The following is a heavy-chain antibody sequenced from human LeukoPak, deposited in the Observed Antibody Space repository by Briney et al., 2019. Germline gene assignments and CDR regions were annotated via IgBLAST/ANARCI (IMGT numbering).Heavy chain of an antibody. Sequence: GASVKVSCKASGYIFTNYGITWVRQAPGQGLEWMGWINNNNGNRNYALKFQARVTMTTDTSTSTAYMELRSLRSDDTAVYSCARRYGSGSSGTFDYWGQGTLVTVSS. V-gene: IGHV1-18*01. J-gene: IGHJ4*02. CDR3: ARRYGSGSSGTFDY. CDR2: INNNNGNR. D-gene: IGHD3-10*01. CDR1: GYIFTNYG.